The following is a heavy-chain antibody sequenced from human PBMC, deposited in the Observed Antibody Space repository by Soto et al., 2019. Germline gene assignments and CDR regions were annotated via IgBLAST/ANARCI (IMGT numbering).Heavy chain of an antibody. CDR3: ARVRRAARLVYYYYMDV. D-gene: IGHD6-6*01. Sequence: QVQLVQSGAEVKKPGASVKVSCKASGYTFTSYDINWVRQATGQGLEWMGWMNPNSGNTGYAQKFQGRVTMTRNTSISTAYMELSSLRSEDTAVYYCARVRRAARLVYYYYMDVWGKGTTVTVSS. V-gene: IGHV1-8*01. CDR1: GYTFTSYD. J-gene: IGHJ6*03. CDR2: MNPNSGNT.